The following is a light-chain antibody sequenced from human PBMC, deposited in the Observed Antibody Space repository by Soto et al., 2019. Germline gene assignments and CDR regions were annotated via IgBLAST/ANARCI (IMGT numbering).Light chain of an antibody. V-gene: IGKV3-20*01. J-gene: IGKJ1*01. CDR3: QQYGSSQWT. CDR2: GAS. CDR1: QSVSSSY. Sequence: EIVLTQSPGTLSLSPGERATLSCRASQSVSSSYLAWYQQKPGQAPRLLIYGASSRATGIPDRFSGSGSGTDFTLSISRVEREDFSVYYCQQYGSSQWTFGQGTKVEIK.